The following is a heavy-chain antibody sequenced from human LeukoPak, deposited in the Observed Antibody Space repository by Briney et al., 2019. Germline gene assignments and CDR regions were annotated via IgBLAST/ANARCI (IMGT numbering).Heavy chain of an antibody. CDR1: GFTFSTYG. Sequence: GGSLRLSCAASGFTFSTYGMHWVRQAPGKGLEWVAVVSYDESSIYYADSVKGRFTISRGNSKDTVFLHMNSLRSDDTAVYYCTKAQLPRHEPGNFYFDYWGQGILVTVSS. CDR3: TKAQLPRHEPGNFYFDY. CDR2: VSYDESSI. V-gene: IGHV3-30*18. J-gene: IGHJ4*02. D-gene: IGHD1-14*01.